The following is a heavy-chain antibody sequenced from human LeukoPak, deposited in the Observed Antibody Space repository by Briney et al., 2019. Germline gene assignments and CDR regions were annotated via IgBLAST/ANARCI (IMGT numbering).Heavy chain of an antibody. D-gene: IGHD2-15*01. Sequence: PGGSLRRSCAAAGFTFSSYWMSWVRQAPGKGLEWVANIKQDGSEKYYVDSVKGRFTISRDNAKNSLYLQMNSLRAEDTAVYFCERDSYSWVQGFDYWGQGTLVTVSS. CDR2: IKQDGSEK. V-gene: IGHV3-7*01. J-gene: IGHJ4*02. CDR1: GFTFSSYW. CDR3: ERDSYSWVQGFDY.